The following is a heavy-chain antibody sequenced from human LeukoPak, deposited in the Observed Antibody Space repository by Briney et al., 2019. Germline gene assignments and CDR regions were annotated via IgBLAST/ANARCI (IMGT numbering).Heavy chain of an antibody. V-gene: IGHV1-2*02. CDR1: GYTFTGYY. D-gene: IGHD3-9*01. Sequence: ASVKVSCKASGYTFTGYYMHWVRQAPGQGLEWMGWINPNSGGTNYAQKFQGRVTMTRDTSISTAYMEPSRLRSDDTAVYYCARADGLALNDNNWFDPWGQGTLVTVSS. J-gene: IGHJ5*02. CDR2: INPNSGGT. CDR3: ARADGLALNDNNWFDP.